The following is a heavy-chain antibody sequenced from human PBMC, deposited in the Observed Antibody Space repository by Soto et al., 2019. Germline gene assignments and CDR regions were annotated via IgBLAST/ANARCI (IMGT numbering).Heavy chain of an antibody. CDR1: GGSISSSSYY. Sequence: SETLSLTCTVSGGSISSSSYYWGWIRQPPGKGLEWIGSIYYSGSTYYNPSLKSRVTISVDTSKNQFSLTLNSVTAADTAVYYCARHYCSSANCYTYFDLWGRGTLVTVSS. V-gene: IGHV4-39*01. CDR3: ARHYCSSANCYTYFDL. J-gene: IGHJ2*01. CDR2: IYYSGST. D-gene: IGHD2-2*02.